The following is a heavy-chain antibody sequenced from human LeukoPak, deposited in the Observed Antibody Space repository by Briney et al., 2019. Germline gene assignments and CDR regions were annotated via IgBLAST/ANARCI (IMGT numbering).Heavy chain of an antibody. D-gene: IGHD3-22*01. CDR2: IYYSGST. J-gene: IGHJ3*02. CDR3: ASGQYYYDNSGYYHDAFDI. CDR1: GGSISSGDYY. Sequence: SQTLSLTCTVSGGSISSGDYYWSWIRQPPGKGLEWIGYIYYSGSTYYNPSLKSRVTISVDTSKNQFSLKLSSVTAADTAVYYCASGQYYYDNSGYYHDAFDIWGQGKMVTVSS. V-gene: IGHV4-30-4*01.